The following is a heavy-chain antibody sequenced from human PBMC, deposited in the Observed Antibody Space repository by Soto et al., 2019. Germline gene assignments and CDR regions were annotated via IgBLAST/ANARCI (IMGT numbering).Heavy chain of an antibody. D-gene: IGHD6-13*01. CDR1: GYTLTELS. Sequence: ASVKVSCKVSGYTLTELSMHWVRQAPGKGLEWMGGFDPEDGETIYAQKFQGRVTMTEDTSTDTAYMELSSLRSEDTAVYYCATDFEFGAAAGPDAFDIRGQGTMVTVSS. J-gene: IGHJ3*02. CDR2: FDPEDGET. V-gene: IGHV1-24*01. CDR3: ATDFEFGAAAGPDAFDI.